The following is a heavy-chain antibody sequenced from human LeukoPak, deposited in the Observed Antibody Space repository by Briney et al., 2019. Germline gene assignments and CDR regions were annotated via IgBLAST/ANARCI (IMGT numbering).Heavy chain of an antibody. J-gene: IGHJ6*01. CDR3: PILTGGPGTSYYGMDL. CDR2: INPNRGGT. V-gene: IGHV1-2*02. Sequence: GASVKVSCKASGYTFTGYFMHWVRQAPGQGLEWMGWINPNRGGTNYAQKFQGRVTMTRHTSISKAYMELSRLRADDAAVYYCPILTGGPGTSYYGMDLWGEGTTVRVSS. D-gene: IGHD1-26*01. CDR1: GYTFTGYF.